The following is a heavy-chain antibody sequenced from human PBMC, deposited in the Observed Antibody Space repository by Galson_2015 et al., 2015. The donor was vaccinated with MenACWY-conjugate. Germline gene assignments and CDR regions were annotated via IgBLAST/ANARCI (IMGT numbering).Heavy chain of an antibody. CDR2: IIPVFDKK. V-gene: IGHV1-69*13. D-gene: IGHD2-2*01. J-gene: IGHJ6*02. CDR1: GDTFSSFA. CDR3: ARGKYQRLKTRSYYFSLDV. Sequence: SVKVSCKASGDTFSSFAISWVRQAPGQGLEWLGGIIPVFDKKDYAQKFQGRVTITADESTGTGYMEVSSLRSEDTAVYYCARGKYQRLKTRSYYFSLDVWDQGTMVIVSS.